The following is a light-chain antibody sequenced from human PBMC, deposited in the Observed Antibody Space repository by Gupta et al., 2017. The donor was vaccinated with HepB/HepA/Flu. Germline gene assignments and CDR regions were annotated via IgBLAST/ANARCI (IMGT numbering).Light chain of an antibody. CDR3: SSYTTSTTPGV. CDR2: DVS. J-gene: IGLJ3*02. Sequence: QSALTLPASVSGSPGQSVTLPCTGTSSDVGGYNYVSWYQQHPGKAPKLIIYDVSNRPSGSANRFSGSKSGNTASLTSSGLQAEDEADYYCSSYTTSTTPGVFGGGTKLTVL. V-gene: IGLV2-14*01. CDR1: SSDVGGYNY.